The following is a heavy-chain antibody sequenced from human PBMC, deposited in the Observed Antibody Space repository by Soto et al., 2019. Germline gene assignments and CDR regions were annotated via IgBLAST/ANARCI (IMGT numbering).Heavy chain of an antibody. CDR2: IYYSGST. V-gene: IGHV4-31*03. D-gene: IGHD3-22*01. J-gene: IGHJ2*01. CDR3: ARGAYYYDSDFDL. Sequence: QVQLQESGPGLVKPSQTLSLTCTVSGGSISSGGYYWSWIRQHPGKGLEWIGYIYYSGSTYYNPSLMSRVTISLDTSKNQCSLKLSAVPAADTAVYYCARGAYYYDSDFDLWGRGTLVTVAS. CDR1: GGSISSGGYY.